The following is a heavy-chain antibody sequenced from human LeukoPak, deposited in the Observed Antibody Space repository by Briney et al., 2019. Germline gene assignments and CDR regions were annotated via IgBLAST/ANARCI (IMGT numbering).Heavy chain of an antibody. J-gene: IGHJ5*02. V-gene: IGHV3-48*04. CDR1: GFTFSSYS. CDR2: ISSSSSMI. Sequence: GGSLRLSYAASGFTFSSYSMNWVRQAPGKGLEWVSYISSSSSMIYHVDSVKGRFTISRDNAKNSLYLQMNSLRAEDTAVYYCARGFTTVTTNWFDPWGQGTLVTVSS. CDR3: ARGFTTVTTNWFDP. D-gene: IGHD4-17*01.